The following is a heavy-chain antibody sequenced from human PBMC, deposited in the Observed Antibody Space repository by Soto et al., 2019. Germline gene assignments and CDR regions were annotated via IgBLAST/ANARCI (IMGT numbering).Heavy chain of an antibody. CDR1: GFSLSNARMG. V-gene: IGHV2-26*01. Sequence: QVTLKESGPVLVKPTETLTLTCTVSGFSLSNARMGVSWIRQPPGKALEWLAHIFSNDEKSYSTSLKSRLTTXKXTSXSQVVLTMTNMDPVDTATYYCARILEQQLENWFDPWGQGTLVTVSS. CDR3: ARILEQQLENWFDP. J-gene: IGHJ5*02. CDR2: IFSNDEK. D-gene: IGHD6-13*01.